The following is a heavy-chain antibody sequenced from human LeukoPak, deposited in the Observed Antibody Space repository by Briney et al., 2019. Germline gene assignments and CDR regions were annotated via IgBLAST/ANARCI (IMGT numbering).Heavy chain of an antibody. J-gene: IGHJ5*02. D-gene: IGHD4-17*01. CDR1: GFTFSGSA. Sequence: GGSLRLSCAASGFTFSGSAMHWVRQASGKGLEWVGRIRSKANSYATAYAASVKGRVTISRDDSKNTAYLQMNSLKTEDTAVYYCTSLYDDYAGNWFDPWGQGTLVTVSS. CDR2: IRSKANSYAT. CDR3: TSLYDDYAGNWFDP. V-gene: IGHV3-73*01.